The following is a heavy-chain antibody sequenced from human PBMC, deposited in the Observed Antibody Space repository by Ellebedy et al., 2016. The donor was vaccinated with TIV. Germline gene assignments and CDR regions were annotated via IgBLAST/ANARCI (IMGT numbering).Heavy chain of an antibody. CDR1: GDSISSSSFY. CDR3: ARHGSQSVDHDAFAI. Sequence: MPSETLSLTCTVSGDSISSSSFYWGWIRQPPGKGLEWLGSIYYSGSTSYNPSLKSRVSMSVDRSKNRFSLNLSSVTASDTAVYFCARHGSQSVDHDAFAIWGQGTMVTVSS. J-gene: IGHJ3*02. D-gene: IGHD2-2*03. V-gene: IGHV4-39*01. CDR2: IYYSGST.